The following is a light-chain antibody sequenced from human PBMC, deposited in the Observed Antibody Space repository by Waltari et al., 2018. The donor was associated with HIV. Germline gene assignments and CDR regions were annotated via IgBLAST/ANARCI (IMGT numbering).Light chain of an antibody. Sequence: QSALSQPPSASGFPGQSVAISCTGTSRDVGGYNYATWYKQHPGEAPKVVIFKVYKRPSGVPDRLSVSKSGNTASLTVSGLQAEDEATYYCASYAGRNNLVFGGGTKLPVL. V-gene: IGLV2-8*01. CDR1: SRDVGGYNY. CDR3: ASYAGRNNLV. J-gene: IGLJ2*01. CDR2: KVY.